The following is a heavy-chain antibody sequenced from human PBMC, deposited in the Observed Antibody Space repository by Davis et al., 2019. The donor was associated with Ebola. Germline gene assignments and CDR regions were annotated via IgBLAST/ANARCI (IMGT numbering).Heavy chain of an antibody. Sequence: PGGSLRLSCAVSGGSFSDYYWGWIRQPPGKGLEWIGEMNRRGRDYYNPSLKSRVTISVGTSNNQFSLKVSSVTAAETAIYYCASPHQIRGRDYFDSWGQGTLVTVSS. CDR3: ASPHQIRGRDYFDS. J-gene: IGHJ4*02. CDR1: GGSFSDYY. V-gene: IGHV4-34*01. CDR2: MNRRGRD.